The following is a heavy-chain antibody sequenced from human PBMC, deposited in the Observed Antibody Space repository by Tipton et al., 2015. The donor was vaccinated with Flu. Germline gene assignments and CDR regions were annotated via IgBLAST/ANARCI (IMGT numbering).Heavy chain of an antibody. Sequence: SLRLSCAASGFTVSSNYLSWVRQAPGKGLEWVSVIYSDGTTYYADSVKGRFTISRDNSKNTLYLQINTLRADDTAVYYCARDVNTISMDVWGQGTTVTVSS. CDR3: ARDVNTISMDV. CDR2: IYSDGTT. D-gene: IGHD5-12*01. J-gene: IGHJ6*02. V-gene: IGHV3-53*01. CDR1: GFTVSSNY.